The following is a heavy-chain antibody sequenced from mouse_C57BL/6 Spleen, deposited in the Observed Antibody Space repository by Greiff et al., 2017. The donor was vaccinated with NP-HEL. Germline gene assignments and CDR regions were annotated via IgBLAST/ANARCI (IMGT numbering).Heavy chain of an antibody. V-gene: IGHV1-82*01. D-gene: IGHD1-1*01. J-gene: IGHJ3*01. CDR2: IYPGDGET. Sequence: VQLQQSGPELVKPGASVKISCKASGYAFSSSWMNWVKQRPGKGLEWIGRIYPGDGETNYNGKFKGKATLTADKSSRTSEMQLSSLTSEDSAVYFCARATTVGGGFAYWGQGTLVTVSA. CDR1: GYAFSSSW. CDR3: ARATTVGGGFAY.